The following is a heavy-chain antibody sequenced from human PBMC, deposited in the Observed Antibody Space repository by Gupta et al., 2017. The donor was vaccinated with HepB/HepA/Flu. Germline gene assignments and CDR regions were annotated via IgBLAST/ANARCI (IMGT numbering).Heavy chain of an antibody. J-gene: IGHJ4*02. V-gene: IGHV3-74*01. CDR2: IDSDGSST. Sequence: EVQLVESGGGLVQPGGSLRLSCAASGFTFSNYWMHWVRQAPGKGLVWVSQIDSDGSSTSYADSVKGRFTISRDNAKNTLYLQMNSLRAEDTAVYYCARGGGTTVTTSDRTYDYWGQGTLVTVSS. CDR1: GFTFSNYW. CDR3: ARGGGTTVTTSDRTYDY. D-gene: IGHD4-11*01.